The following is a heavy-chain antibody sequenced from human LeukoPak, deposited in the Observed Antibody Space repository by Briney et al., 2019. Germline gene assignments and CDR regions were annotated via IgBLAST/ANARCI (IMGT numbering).Heavy chain of an antibody. Sequence: PGRSLRLSCAASGFTFNNYGIHWVRQAPGKGLEWVALIWYDGTNKYYADSVKGRFTISRDNSKNTLYLQMNSLRAEDTAVYYCARESGNGLDVWDQGTTVTVSS. V-gene: IGHV3-33*01. CDR1: GFTFNNYG. D-gene: IGHD3-10*01. J-gene: IGHJ6*02. CDR3: ARESGNGLDV. CDR2: IWYDGTNK.